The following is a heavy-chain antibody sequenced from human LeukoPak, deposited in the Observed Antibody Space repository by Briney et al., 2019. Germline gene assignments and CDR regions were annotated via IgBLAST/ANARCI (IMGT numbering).Heavy chain of an antibody. CDR2: IYYTGNT. D-gene: IGHD2-15*01. CDR1: GGSISSYY. V-gene: IGHV4-59*08. CDR3: ARHCSGDNCYFYGMDV. J-gene: IGHJ6*04. Sequence: SETLSLICTVSGGSISSYYWSWTRQPPGKGLEWIGYIYYTGNTNYNPSLKSRVTISIDTSKNQISLKLSSVTAADTAVYYCARHCSGDNCYFYGMDVWGKGTTVTVSS.